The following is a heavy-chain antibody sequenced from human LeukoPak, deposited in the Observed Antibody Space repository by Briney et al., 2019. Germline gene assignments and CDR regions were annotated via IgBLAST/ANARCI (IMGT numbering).Heavy chain of an antibody. Sequence: GASVKVSCKASGYTFTGYYMHWVRQAPGQGLEWMGWINPNSGGTNYAQKFQGRVTMTRDTSISTAYMELSRLRSDDTAVYYCARETSDSSSSLVLYGMDVWGQGTTVTVSS. CDR2: INPNSGGT. J-gene: IGHJ6*02. CDR3: ARETSDSSSSLVLYGMDV. D-gene: IGHD6-6*01. CDR1: GYTFTGYY. V-gene: IGHV1-2*02.